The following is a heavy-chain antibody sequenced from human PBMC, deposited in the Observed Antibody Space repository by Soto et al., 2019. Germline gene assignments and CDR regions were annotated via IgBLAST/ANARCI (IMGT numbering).Heavy chain of an antibody. CDR2: INPNSGGT. V-gene: IGHV1-2*04. J-gene: IGHJ4*02. CDR1: GYTFTGYY. D-gene: IGHD6-13*01. Sequence: ASVKVSCKASGYTFTGYYMHWVRQAPGQGLEWMGWINPNSGGTNYAQNFQGWVTMTRDTSISTAYMELSRLRSDDTAVYYCARVGPYSSSPLDYWGQGTLVTVAS. CDR3: ARVGPYSSSPLDY.